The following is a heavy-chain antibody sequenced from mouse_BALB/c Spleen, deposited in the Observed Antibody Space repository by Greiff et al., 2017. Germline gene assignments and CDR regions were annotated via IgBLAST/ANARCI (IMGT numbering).Heavy chain of an antibody. CDR1: GYTFTDYA. J-gene: IGHJ3*01. Sequence: VQLQQSGPELVRPGVSVKISCKGSGYTFTDYAMHWVKQSHAKSLEWIGVISTYYGNTNYNQKFKGKATMTVDKSSSTAYMELARLTSEDSAIYYCARGEYRYDEAWFAYWGQGTLVTVSA. D-gene: IGHD2-14*01. CDR3: ARGEYRYDEAWFAY. CDR2: ISTYYGNT. V-gene: IGHV1-67*01.